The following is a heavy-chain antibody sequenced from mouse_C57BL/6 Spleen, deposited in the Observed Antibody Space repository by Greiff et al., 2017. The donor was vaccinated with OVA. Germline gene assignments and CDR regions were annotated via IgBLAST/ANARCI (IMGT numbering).Heavy chain of an antibody. CDR1: GYTFTSYW. Sequence: VQLQQPGAELVKPGASVKLSCKASGYTFTSYWMHWVKQRPGRGLEWIGRIDPNSGGTKYNEKFKSKATLTVDKPSSTAYVQLSSLTSEDSAVYYCARSDDYDAMDYWGQGTSVTVSS. V-gene: IGHV1-72*01. CDR2: IDPNSGGT. J-gene: IGHJ4*01. CDR3: ARSDDYDAMDY.